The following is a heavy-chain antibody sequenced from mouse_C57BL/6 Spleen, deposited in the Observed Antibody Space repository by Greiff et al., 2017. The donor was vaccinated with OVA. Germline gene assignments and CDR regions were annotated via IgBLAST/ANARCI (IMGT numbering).Heavy chain of an antibody. V-gene: IGHV7-3*01. D-gene: IGHD1-1*01. CDR1: GFTFTDYY. J-gene: IGHJ1*03. CDR3: ERVAYYYGSSDRYCDV. Sequence: EVQVVESGGGLVQPGGSLSLSCAASGFTFTDYYMSWVRQPPGKALEWLGFIRNKANGYTTEYSASVKGRFTISRDNSQSILYLQMNALRAEDSATDYCERVAYYYGSSDRYCDVWGTGTTVTVSS. CDR2: IRNKANGYTT.